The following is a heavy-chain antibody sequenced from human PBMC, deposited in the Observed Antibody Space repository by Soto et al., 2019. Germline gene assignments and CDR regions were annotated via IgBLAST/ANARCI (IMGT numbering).Heavy chain of an antibody. CDR1: RLSFSTYA. J-gene: IGHJ4*02. CDR2: IRSSGDST. D-gene: IGHD3-10*01. CDR3: AKVDGPNFGSGRWVFHF. Sequence: EVQLLESGGGLVQPGGSLTLSCEASRLSFSTYAMSWVRQAPGKGLEWVAAIRSSGDSTDYADSVKGRFTISRDHSDNTLYLQVNSRSADDTAVYSCAKVDGPNFGSGRWVFHFWGQGNLVIVSA. V-gene: IGHV3-23*01.